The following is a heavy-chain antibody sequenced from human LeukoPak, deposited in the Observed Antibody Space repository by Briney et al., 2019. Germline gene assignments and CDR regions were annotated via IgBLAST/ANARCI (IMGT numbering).Heavy chain of an antibody. CDR2: FDPEDGET. Sequence: ASVKVSCKVSGYTLTELSMHWVRQAPGKGLEWMGGFDPEDGETIYAQKFQGRVTMTEDTSTDTAYMELSSLRSEDTAVYYCATGPTYYYDSSGFINWFDPWGQGTLVTVSS. V-gene: IGHV1-24*01. CDR3: ATGPTYYYDSSGFINWFDP. J-gene: IGHJ5*02. D-gene: IGHD3-22*01. CDR1: GYTLTELS.